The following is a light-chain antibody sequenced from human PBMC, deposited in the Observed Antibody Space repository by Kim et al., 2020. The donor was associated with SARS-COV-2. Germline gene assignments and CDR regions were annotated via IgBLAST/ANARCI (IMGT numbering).Light chain of an antibody. Sequence: EIVLTQSPGTLCLSPGERATFFCRASESVSSSYLAWYQQKRGQAPRLLIHGASSRATGIPDRFSGSGSETDFNLTISRLEPEDFAVYYCQQYAGSPITFGQGTRLEIK. CDR3: QQYAGSPIT. V-gene: IGKV3-20*01. J-gene: IGKJ5*01. CDR2: GAS. CDR1: ESVSSSY.